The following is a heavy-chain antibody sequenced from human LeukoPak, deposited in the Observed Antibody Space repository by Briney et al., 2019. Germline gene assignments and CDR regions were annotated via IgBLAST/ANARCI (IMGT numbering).Heavy chain of an antibody. D-gene: IGHD3-10*01. CDR3: ARSMVRGVTHDY. J-gene: IGHJ4*02. V-gene: IGHV1-46*01. CDR1: GYTFTSYY. CDR2: INPSGGST. Sequence: ASVKVSCKASGYTFTSYYMHWVRQAPGQGLEWMGIINPSGGSTGYAQKFQGRVTMTRDTSTSTVYMELSSLRSEDTAVYYCARSMVRGVTHDYWGQGTLVTVSS.